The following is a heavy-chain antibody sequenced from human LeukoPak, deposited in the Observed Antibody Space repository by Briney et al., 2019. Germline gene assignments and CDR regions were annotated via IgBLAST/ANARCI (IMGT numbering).Heavy chain of an antibody. J-gene: IGHJ6*02. CDR3: ATHPRGSGWYYVMDV. V-gene: IGHV1-2*02. D-gene: IGHD6-19*01. CDR1: GYTFTGYY. CDR2: INPNSGGT. Sequence: ASVKVSCKASGYTFTGYYMHWVRQAPGQGLEWMGWINPNSGGTNYAQKFQGRVTMTRDTSISTAYMELSRLRSDDTAVYYCATHPRGSGWYYVMDVWGQGTTVTVSS.